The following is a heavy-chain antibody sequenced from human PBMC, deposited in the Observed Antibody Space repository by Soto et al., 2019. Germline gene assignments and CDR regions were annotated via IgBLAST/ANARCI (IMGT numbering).Heavy chain of an antibody. J-gene: IGHJ6*03. CDR3: ARDPVGCSSTSCKLYYYYMDV. V-gene: IGHV3-64*01. Sequence: GGSLRLSCAASGFTFSSYAMHWVRQAPGKGLEYVSAISSNGGSTYYANSVKGRFTISRDNSKNTLYLQMGSLRAEDMAVYYCARDPVGCSSTSCKLYYYYMDVWGKGTTVTVSS. CDR1: GFTFSSYA. CDR2: ISSNGGST. D-gene: IGHD2-2*01.